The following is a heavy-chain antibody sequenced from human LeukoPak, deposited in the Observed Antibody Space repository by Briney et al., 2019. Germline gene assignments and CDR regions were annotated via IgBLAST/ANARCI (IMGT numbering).Heavy chain of an antibody. CDR1: RYTFTSYD. V-gene: IGHV1-8*01. D-gene: IGHD3-22*01. Sequence: ASVKVSCKASRYTFTSYDINWVRQATGQGLEWMGWMNPNSGNTGYAQKFQGRVTMTRNTSISTAYMELSSLRSEDTAVYYCARGQYYDSSGYYHYYYYYGMDVWGQGTTVTVSS. CDR3: ARGQYYDSSGYYHYYYYYGMDV. CDR2: MNPNSGNT. J-gene: IGHJ6*02.